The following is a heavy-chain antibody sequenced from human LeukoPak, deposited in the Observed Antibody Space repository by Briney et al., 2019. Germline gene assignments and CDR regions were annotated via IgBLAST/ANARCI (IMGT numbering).Heavy chain of an antibody. Sequence: AGGSQRLSCAASGFTFSSYSMNWVRQAPGKGLEWVSSISTSSIYIYYADSVKGRFTISRDNAKNSLYLQLSSLRAEDTAVYYCGRGRGNSGSFDVFDIWGQGTMVTVSS. CDR1: GFTFSSYS. CDR3: GRGRGNSGSFDVFDI. CDR2: ISTSSIYI. J-gene: IGHJ3*02. D-gene: IGHD1-26*01. V-gene: IGHV3-21*01.